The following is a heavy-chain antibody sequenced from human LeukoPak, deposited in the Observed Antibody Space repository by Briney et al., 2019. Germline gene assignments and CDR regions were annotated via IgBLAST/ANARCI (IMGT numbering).Heavy chain of an antibody. CDR3: ARDRAYYYDSSGYLDAFDI. J-gene: IGHJ3*02. D-gene: IGHD3-22*01. CDR1: GGSFSGYY. Sequence: PSETLSLTCAVYGGSFSGYYWSWIRQPPGKGLEWIGEINHSGSTNYNPSLKSRVTISVDTSKNQFSLKLSSVTAADTAVYYCARDRAYYYDSSGYLDAFDIWGQGTMVTVSS. V-gene: IGHV4-34*01. CDR2: INHSGST.